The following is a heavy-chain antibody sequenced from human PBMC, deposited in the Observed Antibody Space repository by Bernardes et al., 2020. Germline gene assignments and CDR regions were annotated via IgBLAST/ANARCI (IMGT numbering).Heavy chain of an antibody. V-gene: IGHV1-58*01. CDR2: IVVGSGNT. CDR1: GFTFTSSA. CDR3: AAYNRYCSSTSCPKKAFDI. D-gene: IGHD2-2*01. J-gene: IGHJ3*02. Sequence: SVKVSCKASGFTFTSSAVQWVRQARGQRLEWIGWIVVGSGNTNYAQKFQERVTITRDMSTSTAYMELSSLRSEDTAVYYCAAYNRYCSSTSCPKKAFDIWGQGTMVTVSS.